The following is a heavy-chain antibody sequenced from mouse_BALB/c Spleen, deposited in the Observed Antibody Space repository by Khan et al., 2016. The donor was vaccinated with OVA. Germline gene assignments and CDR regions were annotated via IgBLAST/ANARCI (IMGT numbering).Heavy chain of an antibody. V-gene: IGHV14-1*02. CDR2: IDPENGDT. CDR1: GFNIKDYY. Sequence: EVKLEVSGAELVRPGALVKLSCKASGFNIKDYYMHWVKQRPEQGLVWIGRIDPENGDTIYDPKFQGQASITSDTSSKTAYLQLSSLTSEETTVYYCARDGYSPWFAYWGQGTLVTVSA. CDR3: ARDGYSPWFAY. J-gene: IGHJ3*01. D-gene: IGHD2-3*01.